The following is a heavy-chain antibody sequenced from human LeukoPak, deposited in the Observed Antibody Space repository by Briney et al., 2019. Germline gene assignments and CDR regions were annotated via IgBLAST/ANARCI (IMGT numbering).Heavy chain of an antibody. CDR2: IRYNGNNQ. V-gene: IGHV3-30*02. CDR3: AKDSAFYYIDV. CDR1: GFTFSSYE. J-gene: IGHJ6*03. Sequence: GGSLRLSCAASGFTFSSYEMNWVRQAPGKGLEWVAFIRYNGNNQYYADSVKGRFTISRDNSKNTLYLQMNSLKGDDTAVYYCAKDSAFYYIDVWGKGTTVIISS. D-gene: IGHD3-10*01.